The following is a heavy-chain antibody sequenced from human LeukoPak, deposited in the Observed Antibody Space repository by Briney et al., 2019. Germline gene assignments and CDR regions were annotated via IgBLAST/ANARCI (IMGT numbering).Heavy chain of an antibody. CDR3: ARNYLGARGVISLRFDP. CDR1: GGSISSGGYS. D-gene: IGHD3-10*01. Sequence: SQTLSLTCAVSGGSISSGGYSWSWIPQPPGKGLEWIVYIYDSGSTYYNPSLKSRVTISVDRSKNQFSRKLSSVTAADTAVYYCARNYLGARGVISLRFDPWGQGTLVTVSS. J-gene: IGHJ5*02. CDR2: IYDSGST. V-gene: IGHV4-30-2*01.